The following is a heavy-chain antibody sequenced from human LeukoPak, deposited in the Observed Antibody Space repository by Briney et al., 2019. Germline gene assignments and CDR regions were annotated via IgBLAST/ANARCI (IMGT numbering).Heavy chain of an antibody. Sequence: GGSLRLSCAASGFTFSSYDMSWVRQAPGKGLEWVSAISGSGGSTYYADSVKGRFTISRDNSKNTLYLQMNSLRAEDTAVYYCAKVPKPRVGATAGYYFDYWGQGTLVTVSS. CDR1: GFTFSSYD. D-gene: IGHD1-26*01. CDR3: AKVPKPRVGATAGYYFDY. V-gene: IGHV3-23*01. CDR2: ISGSGGST. J-gene: IGHJ4*02.